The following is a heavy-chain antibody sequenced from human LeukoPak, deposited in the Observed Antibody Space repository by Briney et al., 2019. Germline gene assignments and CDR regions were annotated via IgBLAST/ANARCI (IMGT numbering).Heavy chain of an antibody. CDR3: ARVQYVGYYYYYMDV. Sequence: ASVKVSCKASGYTFTSYGISWVRQAPGQGLEWMGWISAYNGNTNYAQKLQGRVTMTTDTSTSTAYMELRSLRSDDTAVYYCARVQYVGYYYYYMDVWGKGTTVTVSS. V-gene: IGHV1-18*01. J-gene: IGHJ6*03. CDR2: ISAYNGNT. D-gene: IGHD3-16*01. CDR1: GYTFTSYG.